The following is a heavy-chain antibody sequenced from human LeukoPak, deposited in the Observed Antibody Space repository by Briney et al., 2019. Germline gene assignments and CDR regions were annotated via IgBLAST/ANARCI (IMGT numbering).Heavy chain of an antibody. V-gene: IGHV3-23*01. D-gene: IGHD3-3*01. CDR2: ISGSGGST. Sequence: PGGSLRLSCAASGFTFSGYAMSWVRQAPGKGLEGVSAISGSGGSTYYADSVKGRFTISRDNSKNTLYLQMKSLRAEDTAVYYCAKDRASYDFWSGYYANDIWGQGTLVTVSS. CDR3: AKDRASYDFWSGYYANDI. J-gene: IGHJ4*02. CDR1: GFTFSGYA.